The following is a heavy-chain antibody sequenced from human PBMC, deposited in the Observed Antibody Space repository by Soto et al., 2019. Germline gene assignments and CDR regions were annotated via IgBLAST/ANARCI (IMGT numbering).Heavy chain of an antibody. Sequence: SETLSLTCAVYGGSFSGYYWSWIRQPPGKGLEWIGEINHSGSTNYNPSLKSRVTISVDTSKNQFSLKLSSVTAADTAVYYWARNYDFWSGYYNPIGFDYWGHGTLVTVSS. V-gene: IGHV4-34*01. CDR1: GGSFSGYY. CDR2: INHSGST. J-gene: IGHJ4*01. CDR3: ARNYDFWSGYYNPIGFDY. D-gene: IGHD3-3*01.